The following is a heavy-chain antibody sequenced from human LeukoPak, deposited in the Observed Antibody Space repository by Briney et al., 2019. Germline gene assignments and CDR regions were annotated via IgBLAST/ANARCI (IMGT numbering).Heavy chain of an antibody. CDR2: INGSGGST. V-gene: IGHV3-23*01. Sequence: PGGSLRLSCAASGFTFSSYAMSWVRQAPGKGLEWVSAINGSGGSTYYADSGKGRFTISRDNSKNTLYLQMNSLRAEDTAVYYCAKDTRDYYGMDVWGQGTTVTVSS. CDR3: AKDTRDYYGMDV. J-gene: IGHJ6*02. CDR1: GFTFSSYA.